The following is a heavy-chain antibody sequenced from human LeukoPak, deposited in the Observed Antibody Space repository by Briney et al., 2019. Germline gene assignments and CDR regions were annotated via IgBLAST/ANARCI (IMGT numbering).Heavy chain of an antibody. J-gene: IGHJ5*02. V-gene: IGHV4-34*01. Sequence: TSETLSLTCAVYGGSFSGYYWSWIRQPPGKGLEWIGEINHSGSTNYNPSLKSRVTISVDTSKNQFSLKLSSVTAADTAVYYCAREGGYSYANWFDPWGQGTLVTVSS. D-gene: IGHD5-18*01. CDR3: AREGGYSYANWFDP. CDR1: GGSFSGYY. CDR2: INHSGST.